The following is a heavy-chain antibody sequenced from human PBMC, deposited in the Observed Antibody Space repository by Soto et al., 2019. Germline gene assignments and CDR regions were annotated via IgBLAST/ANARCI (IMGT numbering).Heavy chain of an antibody. D-gene: IGHD6-6*01. CDR1: GFTFSSYN. J-gene: IGHJ4*02. CDR2: ISSSSSTI. V-gene: IGHV3-48*02. Sequence: PGGSLRLSCAASGFTFSSYNMNWVRQAPGKGLEWVSYISSSSSTIYYADSVKGRFTISRDNAKNSLYLQMNSLRDEDTAVYYCARARIAARPHYFDYWGQGTLVTVSS. CDR3: ARARIAARPHYFDY.